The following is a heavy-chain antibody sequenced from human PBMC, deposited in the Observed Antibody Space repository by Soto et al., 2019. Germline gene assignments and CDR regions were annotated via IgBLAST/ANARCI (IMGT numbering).Heavy chain of an antibody. CDR1: GFSLTTSGVG. J-gene: IGHJ4*02. V-gene: IGHV2-5*02. D-gene: IGHD3-3*01. CDR2: IYWDDDK. CDR3: AHRVLRAVFGLVTTTATYFDF. Sequence: QITLNESGPTQVKPRQTLTLTCTFSGFSLTTSGVGVGWIRQSPGKAPEWLALIYWDDDKRYSPSLKSRLTITKDSSKNQVVLTMSVLDPAATATYYCAHRVLRAVFGLVTTTATYFDFWGQGTPVAVAS.